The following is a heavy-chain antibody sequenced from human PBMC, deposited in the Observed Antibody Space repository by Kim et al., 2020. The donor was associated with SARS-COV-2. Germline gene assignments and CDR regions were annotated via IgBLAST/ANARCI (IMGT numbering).Heavy chain of an antibody. CDR3: ARGLASAYYSMIVVVIAGNCFDY. J-gene: IGHJ4*02. V-gene: IGHV4-34*01. CDR1: GGSFSGYY. Sequence: SETLSLTCAVYGGSFSGYYWSWIRQPPGKGLEWIGEINHSGSTNYNPSLKSRVTISVDTSKNQFSLKLSSVTAADTAVYYCARGLASAYYSMIVVVIAGNCFDYWGQGTLVTVSS. D-gene: IGHD3-22*01. CDR2: INHSGST.